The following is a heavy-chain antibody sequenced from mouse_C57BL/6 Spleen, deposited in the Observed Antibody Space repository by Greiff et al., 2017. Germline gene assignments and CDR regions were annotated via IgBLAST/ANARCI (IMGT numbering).Heavy chain of an antibody. CDR1: GFTFSSYA. V-gene: IGHV5-4*03. Sequence: EVMLVESGGGLVKPGGSLKLSCAASGFTFSSYAMSWVRQTPEKRLEWVATISDGGRYTYYPDNVKGRFTISRDNAKNNLYLQMSHLKSEDTAMYYCARDYYGSSYGNFDVWGTGTTVTVSS. D-gene: IGHD1-1*01. J-gene: IGHJ1*03. CDR3: ARDYYGSSYGNFDV. CDR2: ISDGGRYT.